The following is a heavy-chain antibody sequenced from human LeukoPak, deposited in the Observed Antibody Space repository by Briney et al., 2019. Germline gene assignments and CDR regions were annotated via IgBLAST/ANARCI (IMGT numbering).Heavy chain of an antibody. CDR3: AKDLGTGGSETYYFDC. D-gene: IGHD3-10*01. V-gene: IGHV3-30*18. CDR1: GFTFSSYG. CDR2: ISYDGSNK. J-gene: IGHJ4*02. Sequence: GGSLRLSCAASGFTFSSYGMHWVRQAPGKGLEWVAVISYDGSNKYYADSVKGRFTISRDNSKNTLYLQMNSLRAEDTAVYYCAKDLGTGGSETYYFDCWGQGTLVTVSS.